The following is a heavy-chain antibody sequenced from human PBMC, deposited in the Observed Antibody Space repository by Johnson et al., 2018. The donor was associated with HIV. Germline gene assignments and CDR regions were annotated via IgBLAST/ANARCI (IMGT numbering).Heavy chain of an antibody. J-gene: IGHJ3*02. V-gene: IGHV3-9*01. D-gene: IGHD1-1*01. CDR2: VSWNSGSI. CDR1: GFTFDDYA. CDR3: AKDKGGTGRGACDI. Sequence: VQLVESGGGLVQPGRSLRLSCAASGFTFDDYAMHWVRQAPGKGLEWVSGVSWNSGSIDYADSARGRFTISRDNAKNSLYLQMNSLRAEDTALYYCAKDKGGTGRGACDIWGQGTMVIVAS.